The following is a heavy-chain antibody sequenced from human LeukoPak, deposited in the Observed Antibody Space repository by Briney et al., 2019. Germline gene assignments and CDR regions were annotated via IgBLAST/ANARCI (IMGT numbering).Heavy chain of an antibody. J-gene: IGHJ2*01. CDR2: ITSSGDST. Sequence: PGGSLRLSCVASEFTFSSYAMSWVRQAPGKGLEWVSGITSSGDSTYYTDSVKGRFTISRDNSKNTLYLQMNSLRAEDSAVYYCAKPPEYFDLWGRGTLLTVSS. D-gene: IGHD1-14*01. CDR1: EFTFSSYA. CDR3: AKPPEYFDL. V-gene: IGHV3-23*01.